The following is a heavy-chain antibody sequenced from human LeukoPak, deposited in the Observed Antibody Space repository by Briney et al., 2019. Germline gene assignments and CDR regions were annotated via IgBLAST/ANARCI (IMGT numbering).Heavy chain of an antibody. D-gene: IGHD3-10*01. J-gene: IGHJ4*02. V-gene: IGHV5-51*01. CDR2: IYPGDSDT. Sequence: GESLKISCKGSGYSFTSYWIGWVRQMPGKGLEWMGIIYPGDSDTRYSPSFQGQVTISADKSISTAYLQWSSLKASDTAMYYCARGSASMVWGVILDYWGQGTLVTVSS. CDR1: GYSFTSYW. CDR3: ARGSASMVWGVILDY.